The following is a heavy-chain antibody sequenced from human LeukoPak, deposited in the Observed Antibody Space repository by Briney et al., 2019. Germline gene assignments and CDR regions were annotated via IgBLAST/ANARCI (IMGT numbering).Heavy chain of an antibody. CDR2: ISAYNGNT. J-gene: IGHJ6*03. V-gene: IGHV1-18*01. CDR3: ARAADHCSSTSCYISRLYYYYMDV. Sequence: ASVKVSCKASGYTFTSYGISWVRQAPGQGLEWMGWISAYNGNTNYAQKLQGRATMTTDTSTSTAYMELRSLRSDDTAVYYCARAADHCSSTSCYISRLYYYYMDVWGKGTTVTVSS. D-gene: IGHD2-2*02. CDR1: GYTFTSYG.